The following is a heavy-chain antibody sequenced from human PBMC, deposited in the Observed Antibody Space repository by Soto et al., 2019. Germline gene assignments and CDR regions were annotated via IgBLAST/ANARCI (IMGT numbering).Heavy chain of an antibody. CDR2: IRNKANNYAT. CDR3: AKQIYGGNS. J-gene: IGHJ4*02. D-gene: IGHD2-21*02. Sequence: EVQLVESGGGLVQPGGSLRLSCATSGFTFSTSAMHWVRQVSGKGLEWIARIRNKANNYATTYAPSVKGRFTISRDDSENTVYLHMNSLKIEDTAIYYCAKQIYGGNSWGQGTLVTVSA. V-gene: IGHV3-73*02. CDR1: GFTFSTSA.